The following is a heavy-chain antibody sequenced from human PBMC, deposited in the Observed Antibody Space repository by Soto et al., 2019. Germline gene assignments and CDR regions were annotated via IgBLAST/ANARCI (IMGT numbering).Heavy chain of an antibody. D-gene: IGHD2-21*02. Sequence: GGSLRLSCAASGFTFSSYSMHWVRQAPGKGLEWVSSIGTRSDIYYADSVKGRFTISRDNAKNSLSLQMNSMTAEDTAVYYCAREETAWPLAYGLAVWGQGTTVTVSS. CDR2: IGTRSDI. V-gene: IGHV3-21*01. J-gene: IGHJ6*02. CDR3: AREETAWPLAYGLAV. CDR1: GFTFSSYS.